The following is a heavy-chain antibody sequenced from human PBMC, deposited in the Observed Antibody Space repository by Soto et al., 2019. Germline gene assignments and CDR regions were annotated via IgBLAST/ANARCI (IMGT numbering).Heavy chain of an antibody. CDR2: ISGSGGST. CDR1: GFTFSSYA. D-gene: IGHD6-19*01. CDR3: AKGYNSGWSFFDY. J-gene: IGHJ4*02. V-gene: IGHV3-23*01. Sequence: PGGSLRLSCAASGFTFSSYAMSWVRQAPGKGLEWVSAISGSGGSTYYADSVKGRFTISRDNSKNTVYLQMNSLRAEDTALYYCAKGYNSGWSFFDYWGQGTLVTVSS.